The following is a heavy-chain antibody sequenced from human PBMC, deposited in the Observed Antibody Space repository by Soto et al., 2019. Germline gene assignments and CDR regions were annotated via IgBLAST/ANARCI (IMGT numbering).Heavy chain of an antibody. D-gene: IGHD2-2*01. CDR2: IYSGGST. J-gene: IGHJ6*02. Sequence: GGSLRLSCAASGFTVSSNYMSWVRQAPGKGLEWVSVIYSGGSTYYADSVKGRFTISRHNSKNTLYLQMNSLRAEDTAVYYCARYLGLQLPSDYYYYGMDVWGQGTTVTVSS. CDR1: GFTVSSNY. V-gene: IGHV3-53*04. CDR3: ARYLGLQLPSDYYYYGMDV.